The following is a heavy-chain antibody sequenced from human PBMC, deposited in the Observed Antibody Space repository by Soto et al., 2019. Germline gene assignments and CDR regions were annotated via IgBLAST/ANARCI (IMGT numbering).Heavy chain of an antibody. CDR1: GFTFSSYS. CDR2: INTGSTSI. CDR3: ARQVPASYTREFDY. D-gene: IGHD3-10*01. V-gene: IGHV3-48*02. Sequence: GGSLRLSCVASGFTFSSYSMNWVRQAPGKGLQWVAFINTGSTSIYYADSVKGRFTVSRDNAKNSVYLQMNSLRDEDTAMYYCARQVPASYTREFDYWGQRNLVTAPQ. J-gene: IGHJ4*02.